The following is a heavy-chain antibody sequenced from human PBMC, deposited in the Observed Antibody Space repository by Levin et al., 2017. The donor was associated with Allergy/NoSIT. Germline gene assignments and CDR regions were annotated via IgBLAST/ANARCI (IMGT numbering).Heavy chain of an antibody. V-gene: IGHV3-9*01. Sequence: GGSLRLSCAASGFTFDDYAMHWVRQAPGKGLEWVSGISWNSGSIGYADFVKGRFTISRDNAKNSLYLQMNSLRAEDTALYYCAKDSSASIVGATHTFDLWGRGTLVTVSS. CDR1: GFTFDDYA. J-gene: IGHJ2*01. CDR3: AKDSSASIVGATHTFDL. CDR2: ISWNSGSI. D-gene: IGHD1-26*01.